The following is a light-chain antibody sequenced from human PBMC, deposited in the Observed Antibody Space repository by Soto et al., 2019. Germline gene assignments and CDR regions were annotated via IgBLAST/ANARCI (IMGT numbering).Light chain of an antibody. CDR2: DDD. CDR1: SSNIGGNS. V-gene: IGLV1-51*01. J-gene: IGLJ2*01. Sequence: QAMVTQPPSVSAAPGQRVTISCSGSSSNIGGNSVSWYQQLPGTAPKLLIYDDDKRPSGIPDRFSGSKSGTSATLGITGFQTGDEADYYCSSYTTTTPLGVFGGGTKLTVL. CDR3: SSYTTTTPLGV.